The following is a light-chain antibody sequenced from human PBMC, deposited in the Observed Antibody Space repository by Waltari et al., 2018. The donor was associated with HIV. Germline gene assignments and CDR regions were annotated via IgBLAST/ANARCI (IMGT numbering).Light chain of an antibody. CDR2: AAS. V-gene: IGKV3-20*01. CDR1: QSIGSNY. J-gene: IGKJ1*01. CDR3: QQYGSSQGT. Sequence: EIVLTQSPGTLSLSPGERATLSCRASQSIGSNYLAWYQQKPGQAPRLLIYAASSRATGIPDRFSGCGSGTEFILTISRLEPGDFAVYFCQQYGSSQGTFGQGTKVEIK.